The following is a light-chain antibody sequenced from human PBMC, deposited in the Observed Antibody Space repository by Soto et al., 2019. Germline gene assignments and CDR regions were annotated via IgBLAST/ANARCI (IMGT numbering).Light chain of an antibody. CDR1: SSNIGAGYD. CDR3: QSYDSSLSGYV. CDR2: GNS. V-gene: IGLV1-40*01. Sequence: QSVLTQPPSVSGAPGQRVTISCTGSSSNIGAGYDVRWYQQLPGTAPKLLIYGNSNRPSGVPDRFSGSKSGTSASLAITGLQAEGEADYYCQSYDSSLSGYVFGTRTKVTVL. J-gene: IGLJ1*01.